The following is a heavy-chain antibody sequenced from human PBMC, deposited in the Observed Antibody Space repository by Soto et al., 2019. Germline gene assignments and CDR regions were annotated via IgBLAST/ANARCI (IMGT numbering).Heavy chain of an antibody. CDR1: GFTFSSYA. J-gene: IGHJ6*02. CDR2: ISYDGSNK. D-gene: IGHD2-15*01. CDR3: ARGGRAGPYYYYGMDV. Sequence: GGSLRLSCAASGFTFSSYAMHWVRQAPGKGLEWVAVISYDGSNKYYADSVKGRFTISRDNSKNTLYLQMNSLRAEDTAVYYCARGGRAGPYYYYGMDVWGQGTTVTVSS. V-gene: IGHV3-30-3*01.